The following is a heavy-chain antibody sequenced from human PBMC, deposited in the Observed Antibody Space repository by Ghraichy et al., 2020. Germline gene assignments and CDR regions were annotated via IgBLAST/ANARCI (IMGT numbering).Heavy chain of an antibody. J-gene: IGHJ6*02. V-gene: IGHV3-21*01. CDR3: ARTQMVRGVIAYGMDV. D-gene: IGHD3-10*01. CDR1: GFTFSSYS. CDR2: ISSSSSYI. Sequence: GGSLRLSCAASGFTFSSYSMNWVRQAPGKGLEWVSSISSSSSYIYYADSVKGRFTISRDNAKNSLYLQMNSLRAEDTAVYYCARTQMVRGVIAYGMDVWGQGTTVTVSS.